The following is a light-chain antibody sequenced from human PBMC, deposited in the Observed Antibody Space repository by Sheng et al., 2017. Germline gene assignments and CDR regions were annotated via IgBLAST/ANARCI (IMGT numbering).Light chain of an antibody. CDR3: QQYGSSPPYS. V-gene: IGKV3-20*01. CDR1: QSVSSTY. Sequence: EIVLTQSPGTLSLSPGERATLSCRASQSVSSTYLAWYQQKPGQAPRLLIYSTSSRATGIPDRFSGSGSGTDFTLTISRLEPEDFVLYYCQQYGSSPPYSFGPGTKLDIK. CDR2: STS. J-gene: IGKJ2*03.